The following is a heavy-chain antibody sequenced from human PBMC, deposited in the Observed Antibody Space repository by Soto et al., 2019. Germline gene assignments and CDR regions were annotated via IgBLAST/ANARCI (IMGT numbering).Heavy chain of an antibody. D-gene: IGHD2-21*02. CDR2: IHYTGRI. J-gene: IGHJ6*02. V-gene: IGHV4-30-4*08. CDR3: AREDDGGDRDYYGLDV. Sequence: QVQLQQSGPGLVEPSQTLSLTCAVSGGSISSEYFHWTWIRQSPGKGLEWIGYIHYTGRIMYNLSYKSRQTMAVDTTNNQSSLQLTSVTAADTAVYVCAREDDGGDRDYYGLDVWGQGTTVTVSS. CDR1: GGSISSEYFH.